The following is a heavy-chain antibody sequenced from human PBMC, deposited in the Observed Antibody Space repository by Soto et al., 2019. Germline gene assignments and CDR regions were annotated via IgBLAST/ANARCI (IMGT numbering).Heavy chain of an antibody. CDR1: GFSLGTSGMC. J-gene: IGHJ4*02. CDR3: ARMPEQQLAPDY. Sequence: SGPTLVNPTQTLTLTCTFSGFSLGTSGMCVSWIRQPPGKALEWLALIDWDDDKYYSTSLKTRLTISKDTSKNQVVLTMTNMDPVDTATYYCARMPEQQLAPDYWGQGTLVTVSS. D-gene: IGHD6-13*01. V-gene: IGHV2-70*01. CDR2: IDWDDDK.